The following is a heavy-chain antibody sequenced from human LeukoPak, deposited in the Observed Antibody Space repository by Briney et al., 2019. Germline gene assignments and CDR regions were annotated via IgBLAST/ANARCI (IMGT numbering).Heavy chain of an antibody. J-gene: IGHJ4*02. D-gene: IGHD3-10*01. CDR3: ARARFGELTNFDY. V-gene: IGHV4-4*07. Sequence: SETPSLTCTVSGGSISRYNWNWIRQPAGKGLEWIGRFYTSGSTKYNPSLKSRLTMSVDTSKNQFSLKLSSVTAADTAVYYCARARFGELTNFDYWGQGTLVTVSS. CDR2: FYTSGST. CDR1: GGSISRYN.